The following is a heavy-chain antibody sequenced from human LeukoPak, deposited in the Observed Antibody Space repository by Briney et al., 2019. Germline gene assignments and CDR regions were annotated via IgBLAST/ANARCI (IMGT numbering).Heavy chain of an antibody. CDR2: ISYDGSNK. J-gene: IGHJ4*02. CDR1: GFTFSSYA. Sequence: RSLRLSCAASGFTFSSYAMHWVRQAPGKGLEWVAVISYDGSNKYYADSVKGRFTISRDNSKNTLYLQMNSLRAEDTAVYYCASGSGLLFDYWGQGTLVTVST. CDR3: ASGSGLLFDY. D-gene: IGHD6-19*01. V-gene: IGHV3-30-3*01.